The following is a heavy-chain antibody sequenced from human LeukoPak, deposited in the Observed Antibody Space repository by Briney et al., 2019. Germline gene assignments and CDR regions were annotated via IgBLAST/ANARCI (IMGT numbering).Heavy chain of an antibody. Sequence: PLETLSLTCTVSGYSISSGYYWGWIRQPPGKGLEWIGSIYHSGSTYYNPSLKSRVTISVETSKNQFSLKLSSVIAADTAVYYCARDLPERTTNGAFDIWGQGTMVTVSS. CDR1: GYSISSGYY. V-gene: IGHV4-38-2*02. J-gene: IGHJ3*02. D-gene: IGHD1-14*01. CDR3: ARDLPERTTNGAFDI. CDR2: IYHSGST.